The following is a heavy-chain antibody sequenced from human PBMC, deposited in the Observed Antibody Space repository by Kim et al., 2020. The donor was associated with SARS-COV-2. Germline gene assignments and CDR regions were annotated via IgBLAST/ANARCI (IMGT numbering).Heavy chain of an antibody. V-gene: IGHV4-38-2*02. CDR2: IYHSGST. D-gene: IGHD5-12*01. Sequence: SETLSLTCTVSGYSISSGYYWGWIRQPPGKWLEWIGSIYHSGSTYYNPSLKSRVTISVDTSKNQFSLKLSAVTAADTAVYYCARGLDGYKNWGQGTLVTVSS. J-gene: IGHJ4*02. CDR1: GYSISSGYY. CDR3: ARGLDGYKN.